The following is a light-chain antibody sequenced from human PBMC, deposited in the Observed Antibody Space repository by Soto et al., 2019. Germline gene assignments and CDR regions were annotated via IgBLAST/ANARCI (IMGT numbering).Light chain of an antibody. J-gene: IGKJ1*01. V-gene: IGKV3-15*01. CDR3: QQYNTLPRT. CDR1: QSVSNN. Sequence: EIVMTQSPATLSVSPGERATLSCRASQSVSNNLAWYQQKPGQAPRLLIYGASTRATGIPARFRGSGSGTEFTLTVSSLQSEECAVYYCQQYNTLPRTFGQGTKVEIK. CDR2: GAS.